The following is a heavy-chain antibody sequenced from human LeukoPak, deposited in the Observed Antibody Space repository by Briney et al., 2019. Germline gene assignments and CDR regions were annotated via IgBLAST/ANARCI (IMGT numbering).Heavy chain of an antibody. J-gene: IGHJ4*02. CDR1: GFTFSSHA. V-gene: IGHV3-23*01. Sequence: GGSLRLSCAASGFTFSSHAMSWVCQAPGKGLEWVSSIGGSGKNTFYADAVKGRFTISRDNSKDTLYLQMNSLRAEDTAVYYCAKDLETINPTMDWGQGTLVTVSS. D-gene: IGHD3-10*01. CDR2: IGGSGKNT. CDR3: AKDLETINPTMD.